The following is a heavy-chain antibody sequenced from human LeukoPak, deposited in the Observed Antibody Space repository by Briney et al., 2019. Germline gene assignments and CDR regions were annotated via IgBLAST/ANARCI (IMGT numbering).Heavy chain of an antibody. J-gene: IGHJ4*02. V-gene: IGHV3-48*01. CDR3: ASQGLYYYDSSGYYYAGDY. Sequence: PGGSLRLSCVGSGYDFKRYSMNWVRQAPGKGLEWISYITSSSSSIFYAASVRGRFTISRDNAMNSLYLQMNSLRAEDTAVYYCASQGLYYYDSSGYYYAGDYWGQGTLVTVSS. D-gene: IGHD3-22*01. CDR1: GYDFKRYS. CDR2: ITSSSSSI.